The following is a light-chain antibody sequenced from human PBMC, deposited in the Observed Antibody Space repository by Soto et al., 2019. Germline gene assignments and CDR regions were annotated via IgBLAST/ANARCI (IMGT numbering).Light chain of an antibody. CDR2: AAY. CDR3: QQSYSRVFT. V-gene: IGKV1-39*01. J-gene: IGKJ3*01. CDR1: QSISSY. Sequence: DIQMTQSPSSLSASVGDRVTITCRASQSISSYLYWYQQKPGKAPKLMVFAAYSLQSGVPSRFSGSGSGTDFTLTISSLQPEDFATYYCQQSYSRVFTFGPGTKVDF.